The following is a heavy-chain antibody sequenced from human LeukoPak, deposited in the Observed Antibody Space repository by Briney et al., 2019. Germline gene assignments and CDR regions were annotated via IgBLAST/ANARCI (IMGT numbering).Heavy chain of an antibody. J-gene: IGHJ3*02. CDR1: EYSFTSYW. CDR3: ARHGVSGYECGEGRAFDI. Sequence: GESLNISCKGSEYSFTSYWIGWARQMPGKGLEWMGIIYPGDSDTRYSPSLQGQVTISADKSVSTAYLQCSSLKASDTAMYYWARHGVSGYECGEGRAFDIWGQGTMVTVSS. CDR2: IYPGDSDT. V-gene: IGHV5-51*01. D-gene: IGHD5-12*01.